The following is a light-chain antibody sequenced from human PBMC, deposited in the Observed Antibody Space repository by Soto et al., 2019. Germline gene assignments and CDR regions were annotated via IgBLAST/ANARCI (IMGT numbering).Light chain of an antibody. CDR1: QAISNY. CDR3: QKYNSAPWT. J-gene: IGKJ1*01. CDR2: AAS. V-gene: IGKV1-27*01. Sequence: DIQMTQSPSSLSASVRDRVTITCRASQAISNYLAWYQQKPGKVPKLLIYAASTLQSGVPSRFRGSGSGTDFTLTISSLQPEDVATYYCQKYNSAPWTFGQGTKVEIK.